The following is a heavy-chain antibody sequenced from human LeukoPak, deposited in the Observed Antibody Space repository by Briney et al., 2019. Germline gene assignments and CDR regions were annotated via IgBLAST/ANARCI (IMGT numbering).Heavy chain of an antibody. J-gene: IGHJ4*02. CDR2: MSSGGTYI. CDR1: GFTVSTKY. V-gene: IGHV3-21*01. CDR3: ARDRPTGASRLFVVQ. Sequence: GGSLRLSCAASGFTVSTKYMNWVRQAPGKGLEWISSMSSGGTYIYYADSVRGRFTISRDNAKNSLYLLMNSLRAEDTAVYYCARDRPTGASRLFVVQWGQGTLVTVSS. D-gene: IGHD3-3*01.